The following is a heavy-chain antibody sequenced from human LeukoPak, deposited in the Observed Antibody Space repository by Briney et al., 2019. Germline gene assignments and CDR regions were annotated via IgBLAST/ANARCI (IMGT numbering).Heavy chain of an antibody. D-gene: IGHD2/OR15-2a*01. J-gene: IGHJ4*02. CDR3: ARRSGDDYFRADY. CDR2: IYYSGST. V-gene: IGHV4-30-4*01. CDR1: GGSISSGDYY. Sequence: SQTLSLTCTVSGGSISSGDYYWSWIRQPRGKGLEWIGYIYYSGSTYYNPSLKSRVTISVDTSKNQFSVKLSSVTAADTAVYYCARRSGDDYFRADYWGQGTLVTVSS.